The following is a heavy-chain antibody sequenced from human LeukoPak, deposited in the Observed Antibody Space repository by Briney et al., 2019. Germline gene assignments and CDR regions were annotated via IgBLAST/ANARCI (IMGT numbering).Heavy chain of an antibody. D-gene: IGHD6-13*01. J-gene: IGHJ4*02. V-gene: IGHV3-7*01. CDR2: IKQDGSVK. CDR3: ARVKRPGLAAAGTFDY. CDR1: GFTFSDYW. Sequence: PGGSLRLSCVASGFTFSDYWMSWVRQAPGKGLEWVANIKQDGSVKYFVDSVKGRFTISRDNSKNTLYLQMNSLRAEDTAVYYCARVKRPGLAAAGTFDYWGQGTLVTVSS.